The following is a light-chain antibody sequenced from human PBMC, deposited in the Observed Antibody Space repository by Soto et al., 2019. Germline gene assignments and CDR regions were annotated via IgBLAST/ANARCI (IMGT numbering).Light chain of an antibody. J-gene: IGKJ1*01. CDR3: QQYNNWPKT. V-gene: IGKV3-15*01. CDR1: QSVSSN. Sequence: EIVMTQSPATLSVSLGERATLSCRASQSVSSNLAWYQQKPGQAPRLLIYGASTRATGIPARFSGSESGTEFTLTISSLQSEDFAVYYCQQYNNWPKTFGQGTKVEIK. CDR2: GAS.